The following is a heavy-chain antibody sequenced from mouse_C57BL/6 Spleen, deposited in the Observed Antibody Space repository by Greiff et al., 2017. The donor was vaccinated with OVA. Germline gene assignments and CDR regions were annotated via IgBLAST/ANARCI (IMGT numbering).Heavy chain of an antibody. D-gene: IGHD3-2*02. V-gene: IGHV1-50*01. CDR3: ASQDSSGYDYAMDY. CDR2: IDPSDSYT. J-gene: IGHJ4*01. Sequence: QVQLQQPGAELVKPGASVKLSCKASGYTFTSYWMQWVKRRPGQGLEWIGEIDPSDSYTNYNQKFKGKATLTVDTSSSTAYMQLSSLTSEDSAVYYCASQDSSGYDYAMDYWGQGTSVTVSS. CDR1: GYTFTSYW.